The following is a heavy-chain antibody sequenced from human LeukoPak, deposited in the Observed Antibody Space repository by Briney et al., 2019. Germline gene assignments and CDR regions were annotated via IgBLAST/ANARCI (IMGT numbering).Heavy chain of an antibody. CDR2: IYYSGST. D-gene: IGHD3-22*01. CDR3: AREYYYDSSGYPPRDYYYGMDV. J-gene: IGHJ6*02. V-gene: IGHV4-39*02. CDR1: GGSISSSSYY. Sequence: ASETLSLTCAVSGGSISSSSYYWGWIRQPPGKGLEWIVSIYYSGSTYYNPSRKSRVTISVYTSKNQFSLKLSSVTAADTAVYYCAREYYYDSSGYPPRDYYYGMDVWGQGTTVTVSS.